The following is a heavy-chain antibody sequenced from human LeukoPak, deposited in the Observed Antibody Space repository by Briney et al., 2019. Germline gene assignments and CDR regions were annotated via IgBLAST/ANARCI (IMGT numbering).Heavy chain of an antibody. CDR3: ARLSIAAAEMSLDY. J-gene: IGHJ4*02. V-gene: IGHV1-69*05. D-gene: IGHD6-13*01. Sequence: SVKVSCKASGYTFTSYAISWVRQAPGQGLEWMGGIIPIFGTANYAQKFHGRVTITTDESTSTAYMELSSLRSEDTAVYYCARLSIAAAEMSLDYWGQGTLVTVSS. CDR1: GYTFTSYA. CDR2: IIPIFGTA.